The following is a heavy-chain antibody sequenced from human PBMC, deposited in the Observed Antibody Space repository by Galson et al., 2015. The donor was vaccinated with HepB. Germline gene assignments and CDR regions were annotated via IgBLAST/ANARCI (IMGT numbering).Heavy chain of an antibody. CDR1: GFTFSSYA. V-gene: IGHV3-23*01. J-gene: IGHJ4*02. CDR3: ASQWTAMDSGGDY. Sequence: SLRLSCAASGFTFSSYAMSWVRQAPGKGLEWVSAISGSGGSTYYADSVKGRFTISRDNSKNTLYLQMNSLRAEDTAVYYCASQWTAMDSGGDYWGQGTLVTVSS. CDR2: ISGSGGST. D-gene: IGHD5-18*01.